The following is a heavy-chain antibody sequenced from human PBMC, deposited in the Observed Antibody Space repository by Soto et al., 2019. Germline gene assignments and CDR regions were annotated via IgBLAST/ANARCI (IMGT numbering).Heavy chain of an antibody. J-gene: IGHJ5*02. Sequence: SETLSLTCTVSCGSITSSSHFWGWVRQPPGKGLEWIGTIYFTGNTYYTPSLKSRLTMSIDTSKNEFSLRLNSVTAADTAVYYCAGQTFTIAAASYGRSNWFDPWGPGTLVTVS. D-gene: IGHD6-25*01. CDR3: AGQTFTIAAASYGRSNWFDP. V-gene: IGHV4-39*01. CDR2: IYFTGNT. CDR1: CGSITSSSHF.